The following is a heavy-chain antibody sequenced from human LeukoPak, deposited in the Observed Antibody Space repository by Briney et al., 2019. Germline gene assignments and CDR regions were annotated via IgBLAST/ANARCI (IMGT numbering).Heavy chain of an antibody. Sequence: GSLRLSCAASGFTFSSYAMHWVRQAPGKGLEWVAVISYDGSNKYYADSVKGRFTISRDNSKNTLYLQMNSLRAEDTAVYYCARDYCSGGSCYSENWFDPWGQGTLVTVSS. CDR3: ARDYCSGGSCYSENWFDP. D-gene: IGHD2-15*01. CDR1: GFTFSSYA. J-gene: IGHJ5*02. CDR2: ISYDGSNK. V-gene: IGHV3-30*04.